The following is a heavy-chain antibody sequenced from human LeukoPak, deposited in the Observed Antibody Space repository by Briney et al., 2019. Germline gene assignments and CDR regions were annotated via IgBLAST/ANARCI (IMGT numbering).Heavy chain of an antibody. CDR2: VYYSGST. CDR1: GFTVSSNF. CDR3: ARLAPMVKPAAGTYTPSPQGWDFINADS. Sequence: GSLRLSCAASGFTVSSNFMSWVRQAPGKGLEWIGTVYYSGSTYYNPSLKSRVTISVDTSKNQFSLKLSSVTAADTAVYYCARLAPMVKPAAGTYTPSPQGWDFINADSWGQGTLVTVSS. J-gene: IGHJ4*02. V-gene: IGHV4-59*05. D-gene: IGHD6-13*01.